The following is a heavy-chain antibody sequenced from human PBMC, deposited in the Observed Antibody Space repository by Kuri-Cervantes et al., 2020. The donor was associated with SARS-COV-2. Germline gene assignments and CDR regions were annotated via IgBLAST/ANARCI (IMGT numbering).Heavy chain of an antibody. CDR3: ARAIAAAAPFDY. CDR2: IYYSGST. V-gene: IGHV4-59*01. Sequence: ESLKISCTVSGGSISSYYWSWIRQPPGKGLEWIGYIYYSGSTNYNPSLKSRVTISVDTSENQFSLKLSSVTAADTAVYYCARAIAAAAPFDYWGQGTLVTVSS. CDR1: GGSISSYY. J-gene: IGHJ4*02. D-gene: IGHD6-13*01.